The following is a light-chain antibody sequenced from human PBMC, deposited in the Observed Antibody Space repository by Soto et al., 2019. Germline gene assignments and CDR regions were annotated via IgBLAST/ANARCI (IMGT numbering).Light chain of an antibody. CDR3: LHEYNYPWT. J-gene: IGKJ1*01. CDR1: QDIRNK. Sequence: AIQMTQFPSSLSASVRDRVVISCRTSQDIRNKLGWYQQNPGQAPKLLIFGASTLHSGVPSRFSGSGSGTRFTLTITSLQPEDVATYYCLHEYNYPWTFGQGTKVDIK. CDR2: GAS. V-gene: IGKV1-6*01.